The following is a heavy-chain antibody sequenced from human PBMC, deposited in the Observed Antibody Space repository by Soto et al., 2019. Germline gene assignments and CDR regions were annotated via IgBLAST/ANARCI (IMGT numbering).Heavy chain of an antibody. Sequence: GASVKVSCKASGYTFTSYGISWVRQAPGQGLAWMGWISAYNGNTNYVQKLQGRVTMTTDTSTSTAYMELRSLRSDDTAVYYCARGPRIVVVPAAFDYWGQGTLVTVSS. V-gene: IGHV1-18*04. J-gene: IGHJ4*02. CDR3: ARGPRIVVVPAAFDY. CDR1: GYTFTSYG. CDR2: ISAYNGNT. D-gene: IGHD2-2*01.